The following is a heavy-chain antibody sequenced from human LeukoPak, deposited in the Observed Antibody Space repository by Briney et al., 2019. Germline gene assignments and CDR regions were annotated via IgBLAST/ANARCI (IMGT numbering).Heavy chain of an antibody. Sequence: GGSLRLSCAASGFTFSSYRMSWVRQAPGKGLEWVANIKQDGSEKYYVDSVKGRFTISRDNAKNSLYLQMNSLRAEDTAVYYCARDPGYYYDSSGYYTPPYYFDYWGQGTLVTVSS. J-gene: IGHJ4*02. CDR2: IKQDGSEK. CDR1: GFTFSSYR. V-gene: IGHV3-7*01. D-gene: IGHD3-22*01. CDR3: ARDPGYYYDSSGYYTPPYYFDY.